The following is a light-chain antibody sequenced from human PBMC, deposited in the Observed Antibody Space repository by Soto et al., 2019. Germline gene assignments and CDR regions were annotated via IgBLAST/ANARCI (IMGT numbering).Light chain of an antibody. CDR1: SGNIGAGYD. Sequence: QSVLTQPPSVSGAPGQSVTISGTGTSGNIGAGYDVHWYQQPPGSTPKLLIYNNDNRPSGVPDRFSGFKSGASASLTITGLQAEDEADYYCHSYDSSLGGARVFGGGTQLTVL. V-gene: IGLV1-40*01. J-gene: IGLJ2*01. CDR2: NND. CDR3: HSYDSSLGGARV.